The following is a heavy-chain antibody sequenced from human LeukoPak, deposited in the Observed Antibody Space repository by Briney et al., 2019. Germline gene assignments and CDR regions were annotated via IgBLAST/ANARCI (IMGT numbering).Heavy chain of an antibody. CDR1: GFTFSSYS. CDR2: ISGGGDTT. V-gene: IGHV3-23*01. J-gene: IGHJ4*02. CDR3: ARDKTLDS. Sequence: PGGSLRLSCAASGFTFSSYSLNWVRQAPGKGLEWVSGISGGGDTTYYADSVKGRFTISRDNSKNTLYLHMNSLRVEDTAVYYCARDKTLDSWGQGTLVTVSS.